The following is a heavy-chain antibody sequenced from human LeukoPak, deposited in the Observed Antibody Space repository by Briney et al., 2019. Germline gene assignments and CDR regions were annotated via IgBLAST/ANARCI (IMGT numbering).Heavy chain of an antibody. CDR1: GFRFSDDA. CDR3: ANINYELLSSFDY. J-gene: IGHJ4*02. V-gene: IGHV3-23*01. Sequence: GRSLRLSCAASGFRFSDDAMGWVRQAPGKGLEWVSSIGDSTGSAYYADSVKGRFTISRDNSKNTLYLQMNSLRAEDTAVYYCANINYELLSSFDYWGQGTLVTVSS. CDR2: IGDSTGSA. D-gene: IGHD2/OR15-2a*01.